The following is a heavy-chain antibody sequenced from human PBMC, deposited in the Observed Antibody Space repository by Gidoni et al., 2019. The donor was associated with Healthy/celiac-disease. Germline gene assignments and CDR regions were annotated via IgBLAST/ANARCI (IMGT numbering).Heavy chain of an antibody. D-gene: IGHD6-6*01. CDR2: ISWDGGST. CDR1: GFTFDDYT. V-gene: IGHV3-43*01. Sequence: EVQLVESGGVVVQPGGSLRLSCAASGFTFDDYTMHWVRQAPGKGLEWVSLISWDGGSTYYADSVKGRFTISRDNSKNSLYLQMNSLRTEDTALYYCAKARQLGLSFDYWGQGTLVTVSS. J-gene: IGHJ4*02. CDR3: AKARQLGLSFDY.